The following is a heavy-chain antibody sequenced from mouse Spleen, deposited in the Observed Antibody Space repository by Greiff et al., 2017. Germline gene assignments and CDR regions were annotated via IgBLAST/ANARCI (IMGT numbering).Heavy chain of an antibody. D-gene: IGHD2-10*02. CDR3: TRRYGNYLDV. CDR1: GYTFTDYE. V-gene: IGHV1-15*01. Sequence: VQLQQSGAELVRPGASVTLSCKASGYTFTDYEMHWVKQTPVHGLEWIGAIDPETGGTAYNQKFTGMAILTADKSSSTAYMELRSLTSEDSAVYYCTRRYGNYLDVWGAGTTVTVSS. CDR2: IDPETGGT. J-gene: IGHJ1*01.